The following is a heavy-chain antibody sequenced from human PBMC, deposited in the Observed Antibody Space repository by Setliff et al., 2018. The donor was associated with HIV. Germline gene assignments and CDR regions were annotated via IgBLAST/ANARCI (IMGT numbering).Heavy chain of an antibody. CDR2: IIPIFNTA. D-gene: IGHD5-12*01. CDR1: GYTFTDYY. Sequence: SVKVSCKASGYTFTDYYMHWVRQAPGQGLEWMGGIIPIFNTANYAQKFQGRVTITADGSTSTAYMELSSLRFEDTATYYCARDQATGYEKVWFSWIDPWGQGTLVTVSS. CDR3: ARDQATGYEKVWFSWIDP. V-gene: IGHV1-69*13. J-gene: IGHJ5*02.